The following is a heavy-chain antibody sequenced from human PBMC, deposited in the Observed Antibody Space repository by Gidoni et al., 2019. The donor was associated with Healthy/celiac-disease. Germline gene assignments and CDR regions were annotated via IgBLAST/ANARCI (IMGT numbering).Heavy chain of an antibody. Sequence: EVQRLESGGGLVQPGGSLRLYCAASGFSLSSYSMSRVRQAPGKGLVWVSAISVSGGSTYYANSVKGRFTISRDNSKNTLYLQMNSLRAEDTSVSYCAKHGESGGHYVWGSYRYRPFPPFDYWGQGTLVTVSS. CDR3: AKHGESGGHYVWGSYRYRPFPPFDY. CDR1: GFSLSSYS. CDR2: ISVSGGST. V-gene: IGHV3-23*01. D-gene: IGHD3-16*02. J-gene: IGHJ4*02.